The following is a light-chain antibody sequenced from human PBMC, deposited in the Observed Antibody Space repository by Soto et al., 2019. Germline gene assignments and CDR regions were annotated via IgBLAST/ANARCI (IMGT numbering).Light chain of an antibody. J-gene: IGLJ3*02. CDR1: SSDVGGYNY. CDR2: EVS. V-gene: IGLV2-14*01. CDR3: SSYTTSSTLWV. Sequence: QSALTQPASGSGSPGQSITISCTATSSDVGGYNYVSWYQQHPRKAPKLMIYEVSNRPSGVSNRFSGSKSGNTASLTISGLQAEDEADYYCSSYTTSSTLWVFGGGTKLTVL.